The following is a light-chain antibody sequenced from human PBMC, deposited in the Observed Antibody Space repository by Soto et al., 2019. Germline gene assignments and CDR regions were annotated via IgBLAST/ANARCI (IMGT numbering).Light chain of an antibody. CDR2: EVS. Sequence: QSALSQPASVSGSPGQSITISCTGTSSDVGNFNLVSWYQHHPGKGPKLLIYEVSKRPSGVSNRFSGSKSGNTASLTISGLQAEDEADYFCCSYATSDNYVFGTGTKVTVL. CDR3: CSYATSDNYV. J-gene: IGLJ1*01. CDR1: SSDVGNFNL. V-gene: IGLV2-23*02.